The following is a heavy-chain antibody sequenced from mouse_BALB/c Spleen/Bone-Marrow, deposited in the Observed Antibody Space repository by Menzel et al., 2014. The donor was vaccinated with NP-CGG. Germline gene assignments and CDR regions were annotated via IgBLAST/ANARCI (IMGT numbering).Heavy chain of an antibody. CDR1: GYTFTSYL. V-gene: IGHV1-14*01. CDR3: ARWGGTPYFDY. CDR2: ITPYNDDT. Sequence: SGPELVKPGASVKMSCKASGYTFTSYLIHWVKQKPGQGLEWIGYITPYNDDTKYNEKFKGKATLTSDKSSSTAYMELSSLTSEDSAVYYCARWGGTPYFDYWGQGTTLTASS. J-gene: IGHJ2*01. D-gene: IGHD4-1*01.